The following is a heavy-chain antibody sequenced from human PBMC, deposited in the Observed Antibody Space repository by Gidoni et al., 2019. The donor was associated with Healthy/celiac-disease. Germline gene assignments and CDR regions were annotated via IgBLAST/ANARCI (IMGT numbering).Heavy chain of an antibody. Sequence: QVQLVQSGAEVKKPGASVKVSCKASGYTFTSYGISWVRQAPGQGLEWMGWISAYNGNTNYAQKLQGRVTMTTDTSTSTAYMELRSLRSDDTAVYYCAREIAVYDILTGYYPSPFDYWGQGTLVTVSS. V-gene: IGHV1-18*01. J-gene: IGHJ4*02. D-gene: IGHD3-9*01. CDR2: ISAYNGNT. CDR3: AREIAVYDILTGYYPSPFDY. CDR1: GYTFTSYG.